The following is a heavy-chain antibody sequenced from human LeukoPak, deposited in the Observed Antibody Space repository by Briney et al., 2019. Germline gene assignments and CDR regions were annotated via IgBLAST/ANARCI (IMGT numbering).Heavy chain of an antibody. D-gene: IGHD1-26*01. J-gene: IGHJ4*02. V-gene: IGHV3-21*01. CDR3: ASAEWELHLDY. Sequence: GRSLRLSCASSGFTFSSYSMNWVRQAPGKGLEWVSSISSRSSYIYYADSVKGRFTISRDNAKNSLYLQMNSLRAEDTAVYYCASAEWELHLDYWGQGTLVTVSS. CDR2: ISSRSSYI. CDR1: GFTFSSYS.